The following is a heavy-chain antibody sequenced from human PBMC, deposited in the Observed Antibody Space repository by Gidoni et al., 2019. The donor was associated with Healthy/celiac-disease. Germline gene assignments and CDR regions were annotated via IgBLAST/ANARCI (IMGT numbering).Heavy chain of an antibody. J-gene: IGHJ6*02. CDR3: ARLPGYCSGGSCYGVGWPLHDNYYYDYGMDV. V-gene: IGHV4-59*08. CDR1: GGPISSYY. CDR2: IYSSGST. D-gene: IGHD2-15*01. Sequence: QVQLQESGPGLVKPSETLSLTCTVSGGPISSYYWSWIRQPPGKGLEWIGYIYSSGSTNYHPSLKRRVTISVDTSKNQFSLKLSSVTAADTAVYYCARLPGYCSGGSCYGVGWPLHDNYYYDYGMDVWGQGTTVTVSS.